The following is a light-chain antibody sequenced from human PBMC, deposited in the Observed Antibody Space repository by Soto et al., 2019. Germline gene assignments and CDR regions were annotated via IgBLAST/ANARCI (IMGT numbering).Light chain of an antibody. J-gene: IGKJ4*01. CDR3: QQYNNWPLP. V-gene: IGKV3D-15*01. Sequence: EIVMTQSPATLSVSPGERATLSCRASQSIGSTLAWYQQKPGQAPRLLIYGASTRATGIPARFSGSGSGTEFTLTISSLQSEDFAVYNCQQYNNWPLPFGGGTKLEIK. CDR1: QSIGST. CDR2: GAS.